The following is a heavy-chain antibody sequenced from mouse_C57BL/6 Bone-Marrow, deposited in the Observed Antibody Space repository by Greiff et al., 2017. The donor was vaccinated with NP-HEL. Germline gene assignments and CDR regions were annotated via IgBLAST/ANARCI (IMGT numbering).Heavy chain of an antibody. CDR1: GYTFTSYW. CDR2: IDPSDSYT. V-gene: IGHV1-59*01. Sequence: QVQLQQPGAELVRPGTSVKLSCKASGYTFTSYWMHWVKQRPGQGLEWIGVIDPSDSYTKYNQKFKGKATLTVDTSSSTAYMQLSRLTSEDSAVYYCLYVYDGYWVQGTTLTVSS. D-gene: IGHD2-2*01. CDR3: LYVYDGY. J-gene: IGHJ2*01.